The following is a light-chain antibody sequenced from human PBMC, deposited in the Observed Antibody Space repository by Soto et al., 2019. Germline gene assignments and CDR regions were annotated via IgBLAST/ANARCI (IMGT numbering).Light chain of an antibody. J-gene: IGLJ1*01. CDR1: SSDTGGYNY. CDR3: SSYTSSSTS. Sequence: QSVLTQPASVSGSPGQSITISCTGTSSDTGGYNYVSWYQQHPGKAPKLMIYDVSNRPPGVSNRFSGSKSGNTASLTLSGLQAEDEADYYCSSYTSSSTSFGTGTKVTVL. V-gene: IGLV2-14*01. CDR2: DVS.